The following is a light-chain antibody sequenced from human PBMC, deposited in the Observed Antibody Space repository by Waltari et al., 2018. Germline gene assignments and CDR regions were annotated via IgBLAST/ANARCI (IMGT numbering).Light chain of an antibody. CDR3: SSYTSSSTPYV. Sequence: QSPLTQPASVSGSLGQSIPISCTGAITSVGGYHHVSWYQHHPCKAPKLMIYEVSNRPSGVSNRFSGSKSGNTASLTISGLQAEDEADYYCSSYTSSSTPYVFGTGTKVTVL. V-gene: IGLV2-14*01. CDR1: ITSVGGYHH. CDR2: EVS. J-gene: IGLJ1*01.